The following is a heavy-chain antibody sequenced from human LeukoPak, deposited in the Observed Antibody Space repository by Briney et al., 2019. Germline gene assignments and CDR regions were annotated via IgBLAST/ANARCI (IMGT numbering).Heavy chain of an antibody. CDR1: GFTISNYW. Sequence: PGGSLRLTCTASGFTISNYWMHWVRQAPGKGLAWVSRINTDGSSTSYADSVKGRFTISRDNAKNTLYLQMNSLRAEDTAVYCCARSLPYYYDSSGPENWGQGSLVTVSS. D-gene: IGHD3-22*01. J-gene: IGHJ4*02. V-gene: IGHV3-74*01. CDR2: INTDGSST. CDR3: ARSLPYYYDSSGPEN.